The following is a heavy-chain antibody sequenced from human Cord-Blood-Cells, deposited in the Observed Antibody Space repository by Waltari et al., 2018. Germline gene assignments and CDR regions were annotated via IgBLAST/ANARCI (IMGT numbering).Heavy chain of an antibody. CDR1: SYTFTSYG. J-gene: IGHJ3*02. D-gene: IGHD3-3*01. V-gene: IGHV1-18*01. CDR2: ISAYNGNT. Sequence: QVQLVQSGAEVKKPGASVKVSCKASSYTFTSYGISGVRQAPGQGLEWMGWISAYNGNTNYAQKLQGRVTMTTDTSTSTAYMELRSLRSDDTAVYYCARPTYYDFWSGYYDAFDIWGQGTMVTVSS. CDR3: ARPTYYDFWSGYYDAFDI.